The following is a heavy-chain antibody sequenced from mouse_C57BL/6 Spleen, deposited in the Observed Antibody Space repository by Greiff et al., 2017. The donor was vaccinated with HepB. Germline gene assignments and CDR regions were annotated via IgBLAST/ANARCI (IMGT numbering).Heavy chain of an antibody. D-gene: IGHD1-1*01. CDR1: GYTFTDYE. J-gene: IGHJ3*01. Sequence: QVQLQQSGAELVRPGASVTLSCKASGYTFTDYEMHWVKQTPVHGLEWIGAIDPETGGTAYNQKFKGKAILTADKSSSTAYMELRSLTSEDSAVYYCTRGGLITTVVEGFAYWGQGTLVTVSA. CDR2: IDPETGGT. V-gene: IGHV1-15*01. CDR3: TRGGLITTVVEGFAY.